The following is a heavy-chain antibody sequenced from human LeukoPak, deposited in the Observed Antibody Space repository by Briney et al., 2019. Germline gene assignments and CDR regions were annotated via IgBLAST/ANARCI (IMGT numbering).Heavy chain of an antibody. V-gene: IGHV3-23*01. CDR2: ISGSGGGT. CDR3: VKDLGRYRNNCFDY. J-gene: IGHJ4*02. Sequence: GGSLRLSCAASEFTFSSYAMSWVRQAPEKGLEWVSTISGSGGGTYYADSVKGRFTISRDDSKNTLYLQMNSLRAEDTAVYYCVKDLGRYRNNCFDYWGQGTLVTVPS. D-gene: IGHD1-26*01. CDR1: EFTFSSYA.